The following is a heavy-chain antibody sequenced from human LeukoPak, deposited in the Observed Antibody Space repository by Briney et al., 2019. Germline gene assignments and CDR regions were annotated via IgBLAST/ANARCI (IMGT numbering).Heavy chain of an antibody. CDR2: IRSSSTTI. CDR3: ARAKRNGFDI. Sequence: GGSLRLSCAASGFTFSTYSMNWVRQAPGKGLEWVSYIRSSSTTIYYADSVKGRFTISRDNAKNSLYLQMNSLRAEDTAVYYCARAKRNGFDIWGQGTMVTVSS. J-gene: IGHJ3*02. CDR1: GFTFSTYS. V-gene: IGHV3-48*01.